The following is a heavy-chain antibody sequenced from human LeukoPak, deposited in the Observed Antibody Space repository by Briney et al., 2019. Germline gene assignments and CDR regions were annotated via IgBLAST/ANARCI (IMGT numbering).Heavy chain of an antibody. CDR2: ISDVGSI. D-gene: IGHD2/OR15-2a*01. V-gene: IGHV4-59*08. CDR1: GGSFSSYY. J-gene: IGHJ4*02. Sequence: SETLSLTCAVYGGSFSSYYWSWIRQPPGKGLEWIAYISDVGSINYNPSLKSRVTISLDTSKNQFSLKLSSVTAADTAVYYCAGHHPRNTVDFWGQGTLVTVSS. CDR3: AGHHPRNTVDF.